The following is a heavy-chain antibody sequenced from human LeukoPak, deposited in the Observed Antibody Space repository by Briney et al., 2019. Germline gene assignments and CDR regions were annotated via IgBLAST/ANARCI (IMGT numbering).Heavy chain of an antibody. CDR3: AKDRRWLRTDAFDI. V-gene: IGHV3-23*01. CDR2: MSGSGGGT. D-gene: IGHD5-12*01. CDR1: GFTFTYYA. Sequence: GGSLRLSCAASGFTFTYYAMAWVRQAPGKGLEWVSGMSGSGGGTYYADSVKGRFAISRDNSKNTLYLQMNSLRAEDTAIYYCAKDRRWLRTDAFDIWGQGTMVTVSS. J-gene: IGHJ3*02.